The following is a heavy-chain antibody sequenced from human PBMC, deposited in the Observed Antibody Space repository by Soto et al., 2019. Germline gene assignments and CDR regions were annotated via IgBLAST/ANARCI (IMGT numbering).Heavy chain of an antibody. V-gene: IGHV3-15*01. CDR1: GFTFSNAW. D-gene: IGHD2-8*02. J-gene: IGHJ4*02. CDR2: IKSKTDGGTT. Sequence: GGSLRLSCAASGFTFSNAWMSWVRQAPGKGLEWVGRIKSKTDGGTTDYAAPVKDRFSISRDNSRNTLFLLMNNLRADDSAMYYCTKASRAYEPTGLFFDSWGQGTLVTVSS. CDR3: TKASRAYEPTGLFFDS.